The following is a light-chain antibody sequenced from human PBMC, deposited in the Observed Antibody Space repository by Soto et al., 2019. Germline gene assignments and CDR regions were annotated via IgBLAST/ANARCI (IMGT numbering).Light chain of an antibody. CDR1: SSDVGGYNY. Sequence: QSVLTQPASVSGSPGQSITISCTGTSSDVGGYNYVSWYQQHPGKAPKLMIYDVSNRPSGVSNRFSGSKSGNTASLTISGLQAEDEGDYSCSSYTTSSPHVVFGGGTTLTVL. CDR2: DVS. CDR3: SSYTTSSPHVV. J-gene: IGLJ2*01. V-gene: IGLV2-14*01.